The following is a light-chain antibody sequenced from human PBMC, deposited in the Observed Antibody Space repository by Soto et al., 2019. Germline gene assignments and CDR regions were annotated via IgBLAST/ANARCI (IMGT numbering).Light chain of an antibody. CDR1: QSISFN. J-gene: IGKJ2*01. V-gene: IGKV3-11*01. CDR2: AAS. Sequence: EIVLTQSPATLSLSPGETATLSCRASQSISFNLAWYQQKPGQAPRLLIYAASNRATGIPARFSGSGSGTDFTLSISGLEPEDFAVYYCQQRSNWPPMYTFGQGTKLEIK. CDR3: QQRSNWPPMYT.